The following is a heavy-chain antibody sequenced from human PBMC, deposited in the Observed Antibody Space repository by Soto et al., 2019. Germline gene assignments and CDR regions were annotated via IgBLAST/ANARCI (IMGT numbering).Heavy chain of an antibody. CDR3: ARGYRHSGYSSSWVFDY. CDR1: GGSINSGGYY. D-gene: IGHD6-13*01. Sequence: QVQLQESGPGLVKPSQTLSLTCNVSGGSINSGGYYWNWIRQHPGKGLEWIGYIYYSGSTYYNPFLRSRVTISADTSENQFSLKLSSVTAADTAVYFCARGYRHSGYSSSWVFDYWGQGTLVNVSS. CDR2: IYYSGST. J-gene: IGHJ4*02. V-gene: IGHV4-31*03.